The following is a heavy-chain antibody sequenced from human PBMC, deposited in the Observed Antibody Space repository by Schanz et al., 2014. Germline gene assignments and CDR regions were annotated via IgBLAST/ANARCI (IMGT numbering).Heavy chain of an antibody. J-gene: IGHJ3*01. V-gene: IGHV1-18*04. D-gene: IGHD6-13*01. CDR1: GYTFTSYG. CDR2: ISTYTGNT. Sequence: QVQLVQSEAAVKKPGASVKVSCKASGYTFTSYGVSWVRQAPGQGLEWMGWISTYTGNTNYAQRLQDRVTMTTDTSTSTAYMELRSLRSDDTAVYYCARNVIATGRAFDLWGPGTMVTVS. CDR3: ARNVIATGRAFDL.